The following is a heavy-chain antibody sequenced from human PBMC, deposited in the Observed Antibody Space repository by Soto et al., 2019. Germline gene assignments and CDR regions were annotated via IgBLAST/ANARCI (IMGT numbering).Heavy chain of an antibody. CDR1: GGSISSSNW. D-gene: IGHD3-10*01. CDR3: ARDKARYYYGSGSSTLFHY. V-gene: IGHV4-4*02. Sequence: QVQLQESGPGLVKPSGTLSLTCAVSGGSISSSNWWNWVRQPPGKGLEWIGEICHSGSTNYNPSLKRRVTTSVDKSKHQFSLKLSSVTAADTAVYYCARDKARYYYGSGSSTLFHYWGQGTLVTVSS. J-gene: IGHJ4*02. CDR2: ICHSGST.